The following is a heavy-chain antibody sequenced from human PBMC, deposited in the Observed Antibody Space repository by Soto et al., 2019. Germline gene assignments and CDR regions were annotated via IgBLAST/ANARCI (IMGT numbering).Heavy chain of an antibody. CDR3: AKGSPYSSGWYRLVGADAFDI. D-gene: IGHD6-19*01. V-gene: IGHV3-23*01. CDR1: GFTFSSYA. J-gene: IGHJ3*02. CDR2: ISGSGGST. Sequence: PGGSLRLSCAASGFTFSSYAMSWVRQAPGKGLEWVSAISGSGGSTYYADSVKGRFTISRDNSKNTLYLQMNSLRAEDTAVYYCAKGSPYSSGWYRLVGADAFDIWGQGTMVTVSS.